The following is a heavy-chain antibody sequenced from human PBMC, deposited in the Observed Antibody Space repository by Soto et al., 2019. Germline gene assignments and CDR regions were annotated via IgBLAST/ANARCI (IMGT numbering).Heavy chain of an antibody. D-gene: IGHD6-13*01. CDR3: TTWRSSSWFDY. CDR2: IFSSDSYA. CDR1: GYSFSTYS. Sequence: PGESLKISCKGSGYSFSTYSIGWVRQMPGKGLEWMGNIFSSDSYARYSPSFQGQVTISLDRSISTAHLQWSSLKASDTAMYYCTTWRSSSWFDYWGQGTQVTVSS. V-gene: IGHV5-51*01. J-gene: IGHJ4*02.